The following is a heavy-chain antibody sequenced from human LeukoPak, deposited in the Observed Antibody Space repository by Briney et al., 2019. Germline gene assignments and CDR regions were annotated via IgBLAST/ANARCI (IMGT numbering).Heavy chain of an antibody. CDR1: GYNFADHY. V-gene: IGHV1-2*02. J-gene: IGHJ4*02. CDR2: INPKSGGT. CDR3: ARVDNRDWYYFDY. Sequence: ASVKVSCKASGYNFADHYVHWVRQAPGQGLEWMGWINPKSGGTDYAQKFQGRVAMTSDTSIRTGYMELNNLTSYDTAVYYCARVDNRDWYYFDYWGQGSLVTVSS. D-gene: IGHD3/OR15-3a*01.